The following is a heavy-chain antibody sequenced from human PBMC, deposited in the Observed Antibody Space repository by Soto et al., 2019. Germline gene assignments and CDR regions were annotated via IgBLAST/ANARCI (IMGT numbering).Heavy chain of an antibody. D-gene: IGHD2-15*01. V-gene: IGHV4-34*01. Sequence: SDTLSLTCAVYNGSLSGYFWNWIRQAPGEGLEWIGEIMHSGRTKYNPSLSSRVIILSDMSKNQMSLKLSAVTAADTAVYYCARGGQYCSGRNCYYYAMDVWGQGTTVTVSS. CDR1: NGSLSGYF. J-gene: IGHJ6*02. CDR2: IMHSGRT. CDR3: ARGGQYCSGRNCYYYAMDV.